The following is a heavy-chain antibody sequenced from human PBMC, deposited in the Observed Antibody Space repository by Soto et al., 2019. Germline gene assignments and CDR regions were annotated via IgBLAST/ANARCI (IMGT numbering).Heavy chain of an antibody. Sequence: QVQLVQSGAEVKKPGSSVKVSCKASGGTFSSYTISWVRQAPGQGLEWMGRIIPILGLANYAQKFQGRVTITADKSTSTAYMELSSLRSEDTAVYYCARGYCSGGSCYYFDYWGQGTLVTVSS. CDR3: ARGYCSGGSCYYFDY. D-gene: IGHD2-15*01. CDR1: GGTFSSYT. J-gene: IGHJ4*02. V-gene: IGHV1-69*02. CDR2: IIPILGLA.